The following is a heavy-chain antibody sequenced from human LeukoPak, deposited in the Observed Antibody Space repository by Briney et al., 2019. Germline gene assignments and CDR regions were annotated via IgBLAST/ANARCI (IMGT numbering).Heavy chain of an antibody. CDR1: GFTFSSYG. V-gene: IGHV3-30*18. J-gene: IGHJ6*02. Sequence: GGSLRLSCAASGFTFSSYGMHWVRQAPGKGLEWVAVISYDGSNKYYADSVKGRFTISRDNSKNTLYLQMNSLRAEDTAVYYCAKGHEWLRPYYYYYGMDVWGQGTTVTVSS. CDR2: ISYDGSNK. CDR3: AKGHEWLRPYYYYYGMDV. D-gene: IGHD5-12*01.